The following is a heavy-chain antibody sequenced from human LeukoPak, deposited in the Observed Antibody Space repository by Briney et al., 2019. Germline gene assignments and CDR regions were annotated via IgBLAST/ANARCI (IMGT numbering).Heavy chain of an antibody. CDR1: GFTFSTYG. J-gene: IGHJ6*02. CDR3: TRDPPSWLQQGGLDV. CDR2: IWYDGSNK. D-gene: IGHD5-24*01. V-gene: IGHV3-33*01. Sequence: GGSLRLPCAASGFTFSTYGAHWVRQAPGKGLEWVALIWYDGSNKHYADSVKGRFTISRDNSKNTLYLQMDSLRAEDTAVYYCTRDPPSWLQQGGLDVWGQGTTVTVSS.